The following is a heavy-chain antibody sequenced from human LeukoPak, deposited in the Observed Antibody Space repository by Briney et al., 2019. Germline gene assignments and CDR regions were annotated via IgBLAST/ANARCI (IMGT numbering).Heavy chain of an antibody. D-gene: IGHD3-3*01. J-gene: IGHJ4*02. V-gene: IGHV3-20*04. CDR3: ARGRPQYDFWSPDEQVWGFGFDY. CDR2: INWNGGST. CDR1: GFTFDDYG. Sequence: GGSLRLSCAASGFTFDDYGMSWVRQAPGKGLEWVSGINWNGGSTGYADSVKGRFTISRDNAKNSLYLQMNSLRAEDTALYYCARGRPQYDFWSPDEQVWGFGFDYWGQGTLVTVSS.